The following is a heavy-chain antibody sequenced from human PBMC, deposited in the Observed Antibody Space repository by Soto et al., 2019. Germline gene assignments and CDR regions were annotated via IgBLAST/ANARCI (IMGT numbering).Heavy chain of an antibody. CDR1: GFTLSNYA. Sequence: PGGSLRLSCAASGFTLSNYAMSWVRQAPGKGLEWVSAIGGSGGGTYYADSVKGRFTIPRDNSKNTLYLQMDSLKTEDTALYYCAKYPNMWELLFYFQYWGQGTLVTVSS. V-gene: IGHV3-23*01. CDR2: IGGSGGGT. D-gene: IGHD1-26*01. CDR3: AKYPNMWELLFYFQY. J-gene: IGHJ4*02.